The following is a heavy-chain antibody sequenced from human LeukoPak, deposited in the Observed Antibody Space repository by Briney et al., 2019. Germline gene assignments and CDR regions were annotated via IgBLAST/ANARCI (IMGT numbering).Heavy chain of an antibody. CDR3: SKESNYDSSGYFN. CDR2: IRLDRSTT. CDR1: GFVFSSYG. V-gene: IGHV3-30*02. Sequence: GGSLRLSCAASGFVFSSYGIHWVRQAPGKGLEWVAFIRLDRSTTYYAESVKGRFTVSRDNSKFTAYLQVNSLRAEDTAVYYCSKESNYDSSGYFNWGQGTLVTVS. D-gene: IGHD3-22*01. J-gene: IGHJ4*02.